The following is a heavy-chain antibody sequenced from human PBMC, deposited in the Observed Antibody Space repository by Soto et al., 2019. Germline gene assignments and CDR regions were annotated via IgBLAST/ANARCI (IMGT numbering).Heavy chain of an antibody. D-gene: IGHD2-15*01. CDR1: GFTFSSYG. Sequence: LRLSCAASGFTFSSYGMHWVRQAPGKGLEWVAVISYDGSNKYYADSVKGRFTISRDNSKNTLYLQMNSLRAEDTAVYYCAKDLLPNRGYFQHWGQGTLVTVSS. CDR2: ISYDGSNK. V-gene: IGHV3-30*18. J-gene: IGHJ1*01. CDR3: AKDLLPNRGYFQH.